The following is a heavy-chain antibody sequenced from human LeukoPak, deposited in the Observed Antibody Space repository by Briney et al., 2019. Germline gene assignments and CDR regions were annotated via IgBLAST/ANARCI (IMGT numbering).Heavy chain of an antibody. J-gene: IGHJ4*02. CDR1: GYTFTGYY. V-gene: IGHV1-2*02. CDR3: ARVRLGNSGVDY. CDR2: INPNSGGT. Sequence: ASVKVSCKASGYTFTGYYMHWVRQAPGQGLEWMGWINPNSGGTNYAQKFQGRVTVTGDTSISTAYMELSRLRSDDTAVYYCARVRLGNSGVDYWGQGTLVTVSS. D-gene: IGHD4-23*01.